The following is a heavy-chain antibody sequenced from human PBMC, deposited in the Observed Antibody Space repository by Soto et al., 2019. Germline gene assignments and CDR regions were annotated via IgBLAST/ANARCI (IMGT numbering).Heavy chain of an antibody. Sequence: GGSLRLSCAASGFSLSDYWMHWVRQVPGKGLLWVSRISVDGRDTTYADSVKGRFTISRDDATNSVYLQMNSLRAEDTAVYFCAREDTIFGIVRVNDYWGQGTLVTVSS. CDR1: GFSLSDYW. CDR3: AREDTIFGIVRVNDY. D-gene: IGHD3-3*01. CDR2: ISVDGRDT. J-gene: IGHJ4*02. V-gene: IGHV3-74*03.